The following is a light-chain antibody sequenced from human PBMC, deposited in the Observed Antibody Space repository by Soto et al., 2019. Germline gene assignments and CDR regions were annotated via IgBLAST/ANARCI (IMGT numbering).Light chain of an antibody. J-gene: IGKJ3*01. CDR1: QSVTSN. CDR2: AAS. CDR3: QHYDNSLPFS. V-gene: IGKV3D-15*01. Sequence: EIVLTQSPDTLAVSPGEVATLSCWASQSVTSNLAWYQQKRGQAPRLLIYAASTRATGVPARFSGSGSGTEFTLTISSLQSEDFAVYYCQHYDNSLPFSFGPGTKVEVK.